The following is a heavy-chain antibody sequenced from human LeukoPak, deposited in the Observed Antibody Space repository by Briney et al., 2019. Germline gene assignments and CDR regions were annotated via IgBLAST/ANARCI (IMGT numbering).Heavy chain of an antibody. V-gene: IGHV4-4*07. CDR2: IYTSGST. Sequence: SETLSLTCTVSGGSISSYYWSWIRQPAGKGLEWIGRIYTSGSTNYNPSLKSRVTMSVDTSKNQFSLKLSSVTAADTAVYHCARGRWISGNYYNFDYWGQGTLVTVSS. D-gene: IGHD1-26*01. J-gene: IGHJ4*02. CDR3: ARGRWISGNYYNFDY. CDR1: GGSISSYY.